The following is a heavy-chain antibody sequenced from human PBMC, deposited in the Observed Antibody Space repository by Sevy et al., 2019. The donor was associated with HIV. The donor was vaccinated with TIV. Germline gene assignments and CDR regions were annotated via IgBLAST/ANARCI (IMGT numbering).Heavy chain of an antibody. V-gene: IGHV3-15*01. J-gene: IGHJ6*03. CDR2: IKSKTDGGIT. CDR3: TKVMEIGQELKSYYMDV. D-gene: IGHD1-26*01. Sequence: GGSLRLSCAASGFTFSNTWMCWIRQAPGKGLEWVGRIKSKTDGGITDYAAPVKGRFSISRDDSKNTLYLQMSSLKTEDTALYYWTKVMEIGQELKSYYMDVWGKGTTVTVSS. CDR1: GFTFSNTW.